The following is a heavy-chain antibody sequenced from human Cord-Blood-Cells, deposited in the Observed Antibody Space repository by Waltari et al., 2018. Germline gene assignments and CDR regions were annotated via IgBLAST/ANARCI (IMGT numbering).Heavy chain of an antibody. CDR2: INPIICIA. V-gene: IGHV1-69*10. CDR1: GGTFSSYA. Sequence: QVQLVQSGAEVKKPGSSVKVSYKASGGTFSSYAISWVRQAPGQGLEWMGGINPIICIANYAQKFQGRVTITADKSTSTAYMELSSLRSEDTAVYYCARDLDYYDSSGYYYFDYWGQGTLVTVSS. J-gene: IGHJ4*02. CDR3: ARDLDYYDSSGYYYFDY. D-gene: IGHD3-22*01.